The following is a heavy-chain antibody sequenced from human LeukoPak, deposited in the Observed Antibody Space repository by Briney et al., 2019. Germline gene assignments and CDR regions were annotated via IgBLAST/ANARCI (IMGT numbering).Heavy chain of an antibody. CDR2: IYHSGST. CDR1: GGSISSSNW. Sequence: PSETLSLTCAVSGGSISSSNWWSWVRQPPGKGLEWIGEIYHSGSTNYNPSLKSRVTISVDTSKNQFSLKLSSVTAADTAVYYCARVVRFLEWLNPPSYYYYGMDVWGQGTTVTVSS. V-gene: IGHV4-4*02. CDR3: ARVVRFLEWLNPPSYYYYGMDV. D-gene: IGHD3-3*01. J-gene: IGHJ6*02.